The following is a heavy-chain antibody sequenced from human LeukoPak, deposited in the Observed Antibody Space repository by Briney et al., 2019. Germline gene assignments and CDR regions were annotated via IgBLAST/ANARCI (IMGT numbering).Heavy chain of an antibody. D-gene: IGHD6-19*01. V-gene: IGHV1-46*01. Sequence: GASVKVSCKASGGTFSSYAISWVRQAPGQGLEWMGIINLSGGSTRYAQKFQGRVTMTRDTSTSTVYMDLSSLRSEDTAIYYCARGVSGGGWYYFDYWGQGTLITVSS. J-gene: IGHJ4*02. CDR1: GGTFSSYA. CDR2: INLSGGST. CDR3: ARGVSGGGWYYFDY.